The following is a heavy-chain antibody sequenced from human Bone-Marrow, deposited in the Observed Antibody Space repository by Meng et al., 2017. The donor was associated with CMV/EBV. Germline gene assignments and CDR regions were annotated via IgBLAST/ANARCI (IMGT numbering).Heavy chain of an antibody. CDR3: ARVYSYGDYYFDY. Sequence: GESLKISCAASGFTVSSNYMSWVRQAPGKGLEWVSYISSSGSTIYYADSVKGRFTISRDNAKNSLYLQMNSLRAEDTAVYYCARVYSYGDYYFDYWGQGTLVTVSS. D-gene: IGHD5-18*01. V-gene: IGHV3-11*01. CDR1: GFTVSSNY. CDR2: ISSSGSTI. J-gene: IGHJ4*02.